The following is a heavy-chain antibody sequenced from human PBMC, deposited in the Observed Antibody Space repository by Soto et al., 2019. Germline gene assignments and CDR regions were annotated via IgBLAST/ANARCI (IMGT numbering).Heavy chain of an antibody. Sequence: QVQLVQSGAEVKKPGASVKVSCKASGYTFTSYDINWVRQATGQGLEWMGWMNPNSGNTGYAQKFQGRVTMTRNTSISTAYMELRSLRSDDTAVYYCAREATPRGRGGMDVWGQGTTVTVSS. V-gene: IGHV1-8*01. CDR1: GYTFTSYD. J-gene: IGHJ6*02. D-gene: IGHD5-12*01. CDR2: MNPNSGNT. CDR3: AREATPRGRGGMDV.